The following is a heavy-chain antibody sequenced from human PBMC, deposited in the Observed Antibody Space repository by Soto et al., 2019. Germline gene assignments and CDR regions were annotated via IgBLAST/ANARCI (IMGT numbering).Heavy chain of an antibody. J-gene: IGHJ6*03. CDR3: ARVTPSITIFGVVIFYYYYYMDV. Sequence: SETLSLTCAVYSGSVSGYYWSWIRQPPGKGLEWIGEINHSGSTNYNPSLKSRVTISVDTSKNQFSLKLSSVTAADTTVYYCARVTPSITIFGVVIFYYYYYMDVWGKGTTVTVSS. D-gene: IGHD3-3*01. CDR1: SGSVSGYY. CDR2: INHSGST. V-gene: IGHV4-34*01.